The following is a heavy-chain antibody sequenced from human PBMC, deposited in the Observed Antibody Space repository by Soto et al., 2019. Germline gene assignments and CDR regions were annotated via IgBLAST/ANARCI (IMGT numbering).Heavy chain of an antibody. D-gene: IGHD4-4*01. CDR2: IGGSGGNR. CDR3: ARVASDYINSVDH. CDR1: GFTFNAYA. J-gene: IGHJ4*02. Sequence: EVQLLESGGGLVEPGGSLRLSCAASGFTFNAYAMTWVRQAPGKGLEWVSAIGGSGGNRYYAASVKGRFTISRDNSKDTVDLQVISLRVEDTAVYYCARVASDYINSVDHWGQGILVTVSS. V-gene: IGHV3-23*01.